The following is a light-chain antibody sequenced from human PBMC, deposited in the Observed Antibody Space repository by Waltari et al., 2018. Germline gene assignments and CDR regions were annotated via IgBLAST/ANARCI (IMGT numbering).Light chain of an antibody. Sequence: AIRMTQPPPSLAASTRGRVNITCRAIQGISRYFAWYQQKPGKAPKLLMYATSTMQSGVPARVSRSGSGTDFSLTISCLQSEDFATYYCQQYYTYPRTVGQGTTVET. CDR1: QGISRY. CDR2: ATS. V-gene: IGKV1-8*01. CDR3: QQYYTYPRT. J-gene: IGKJ1*01.